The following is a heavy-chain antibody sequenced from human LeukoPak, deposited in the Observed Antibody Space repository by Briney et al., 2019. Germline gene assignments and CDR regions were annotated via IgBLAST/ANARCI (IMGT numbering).Heavy chain of an antibody. CDR1: GFTFSRYW. V-gene: IGHV3-7*01. CDR2: IKNDGSEE. J-gene: IGHJ4*02. Sequence: GGSLRLSCAASGFTFSRYWMRWVRQAPGKGLEGVANIKNDGSEEYYVDSVKGRFTISRDNARNSLFLQMNSLTVEDTAVYFCARGSRDSSGYRYYLNYWGQGTLVTVSS. CDR3: ARGSRDSSGYRYYLNY. D-gene: IGHD3-22*01.